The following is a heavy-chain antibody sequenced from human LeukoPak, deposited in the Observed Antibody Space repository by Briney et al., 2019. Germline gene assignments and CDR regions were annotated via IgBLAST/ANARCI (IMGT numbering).Heavy chain of an antibody. CDR1: GYTFTGYN. J-gene: IGHJ4*02. V-gene: IGHV1-2*02. CDR3: ARQWFGELFGGLIDY. Sequence: ASVKVSCKASGYTFTGYNMHWVRQAPGQGLEWMGWINPNSGGASYAQNFQGRVTMTRDTSISTAYMELSGLRSDDTAVYYCARQWFGELFGGLIDYWGQGTLVTVSS. D-gene: IGHD3-10*01. CDR2: INPNSGGA.